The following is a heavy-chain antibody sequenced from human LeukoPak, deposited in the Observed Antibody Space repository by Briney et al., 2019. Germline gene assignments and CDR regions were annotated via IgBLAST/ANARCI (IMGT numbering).Heavy chain of an antibody. CDR1: GFTFNHFW. CDR2: IKKTGSET. D-gene: IGHD7-27*01. CDR3: ARGINWGSAGVDY. J-gene: IGHJ4*02. Sequence: GGSLRLSCAASGFTFNHFWMSWIRQAPGKGLEWVAYIKKTGSETYYVDSVKGRFTITRDNTRNSLFLQMYSLRAEDTAVYYCARGINWGSAGVDYWGQGALVTVSS. V-gene: IGHV3-7*03.